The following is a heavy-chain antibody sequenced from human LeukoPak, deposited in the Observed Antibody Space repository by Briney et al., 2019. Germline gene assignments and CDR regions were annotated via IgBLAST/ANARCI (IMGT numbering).Heavy chain of an antibody. Sequence: GASVKVSCKASGYTFTSYYMHWVRQAPGQGLEWMGWMNPNSGNTGYAQKFQGRVTMTRNTSISTAYMELSSLRSEDTAVYYCARGRGLEIDYWGQGTLVTVSS. D-gene: IGHD6-19*01. V-gene: IGHV1-8*02. CDR2: MNPNSGNT. CDR1: GYTFTSYY. CDR3: ARGRGLEIDY. J-gene: IGHJ4*02.